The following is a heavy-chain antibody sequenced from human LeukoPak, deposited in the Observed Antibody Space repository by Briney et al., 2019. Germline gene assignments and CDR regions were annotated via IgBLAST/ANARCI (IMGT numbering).Heavy chain of an antibody. CDR2: IKQDGSEK. CDR1: GFIFSTYW. Sequence: TGGSLGLSCAASGFIFSTYWMSWVRQAPGKGLEWVANIKQDGSEKYYVDSVKGRFTISRDNAKNSLYLQMDSLRAEDTAMYYCARGYGGNSDNWGQGTLLTVSS. D-gene: IGHD4-23*01. CDR3: ARGYGGNSDN. J-gene: IGHJ4*02. V-gene: IGHV3-7*04.